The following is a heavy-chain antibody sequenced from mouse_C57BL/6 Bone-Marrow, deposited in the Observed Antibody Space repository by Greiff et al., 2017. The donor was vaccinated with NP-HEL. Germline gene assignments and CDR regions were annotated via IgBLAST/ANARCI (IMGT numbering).Heavy chain of an antibody. J-gene: IGHJ1*03. CDR2: IYPRDGST. Sequence: VQLQQSGPELVKPGASVKLSCKASGYTFTSYDINWVKQRPGQGLEWIGWIYPRDGSTKYNEKFKGKATLTVDTSSSTAYMELHSLTSEDSAVYFCARRGYGSSYVANWYFDVWGTGTTVTVSS. D-gene: IGHD1-1*01. V-gene: IGHV1-85*01. CDR1: GYTFTSYD. CDR3: ARRGYGSSYVANWYFDV.